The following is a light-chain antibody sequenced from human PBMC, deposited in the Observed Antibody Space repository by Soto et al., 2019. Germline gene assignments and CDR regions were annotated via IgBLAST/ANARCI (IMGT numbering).Light chain of an antibody. J-gene: IGKJ5*01. CDR3: QQLHDYPIT. CDR2: AAS. Sequence: DIQMTQSPSSLSASVGDRVTITGRASQSISSYLNWYQQKPGKAPKLLIYAASSLQSGVPSRFSGSGSGTDFTLTISSLQPEDFATYYCQQLHDYPITFGQGTRLEIK. V-gene: IGKV1-39*01. CDR1: QSISSY.